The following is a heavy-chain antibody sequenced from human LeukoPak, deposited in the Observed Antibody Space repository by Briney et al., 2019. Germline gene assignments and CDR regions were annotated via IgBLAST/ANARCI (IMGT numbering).Heavy chain of an antibody. J-gene: IGHJ4*02. Sequence: GGSLRLSCAASGFTFSSYWKHWVRQAPGKGLVWVSHIKSDASTITYADSVKGRFAISRDNAKNTLYLQMNSLRAEDTAVYYCARDMAAAGLLDYWGQGTLVTVPS. D-gene: IGHD6-13*01. V-gene: IGHV3-74*03. CDR3: ARDMAAAGLLDY. CDR2: IKSDASTI. CDR1: GFTFSSYW.